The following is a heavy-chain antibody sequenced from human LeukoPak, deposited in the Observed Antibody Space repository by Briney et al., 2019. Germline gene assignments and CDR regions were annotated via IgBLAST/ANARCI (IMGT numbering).Heavy chain of an antibody. V-gene: IGHV1-2*02. Sequence: ASVKVSCEASGYTFTGYYMHWVRQAPGQGLEWMGWINPNSGGTNYAQKFQGRVTMTRDTSISTAYMELSRLRSDDTAVYYCARGGSSSWYVYDYWGQGTLVTVSS. D-gene: IGHD6-13*01. J-gene: IGHJ4*02. CDR2: INPNSGGT. CDR1: GYTFTGYY. CDR3: ARGGSSSWYVYDY.